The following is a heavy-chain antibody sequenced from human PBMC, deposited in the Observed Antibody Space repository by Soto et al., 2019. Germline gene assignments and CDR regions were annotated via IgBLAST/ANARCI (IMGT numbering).Heavy chain of an antibody. CDR2: IIPIFGTA. V-gene: IGHV1-69*13. J-gene: IGHJ6*02. Sequence: SVKVSCKASGGTFSSYAISWVRQAPGQGLEWMGGIIPIFGTANYAQKFQGRVTITADESTSTAYMELSSLRSEDTAVYYCARDVAGCTSPGNCSYGMDVWGQGTTVTVSS. CDR1: GGTFSSYA. D-gene: IGHD2-8*01. CDR3: ARDVAGCTSPGNCSYGMDV.